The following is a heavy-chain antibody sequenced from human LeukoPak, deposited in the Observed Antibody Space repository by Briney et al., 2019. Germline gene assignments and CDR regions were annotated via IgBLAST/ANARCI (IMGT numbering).Heavy chain of an antibody. V-gene: IGHV3-11*01. CDR1: GFTFSDYY. J-gene: IGHJ4*02. CDR2: ISKSGTTI. CDR3: ARLRAGNYIDY. D-gene: IGHD1-14*01. Sequence: PGGSLRVSCAVSGFTFSDYYMTWIRQAPGKGLEWVSYISKSGTTINYADSVKGRFTISRDNAKNSLLLQMNSLRAEDTAVYFCARLRAGNYIDYWGQGTLVTVSS.